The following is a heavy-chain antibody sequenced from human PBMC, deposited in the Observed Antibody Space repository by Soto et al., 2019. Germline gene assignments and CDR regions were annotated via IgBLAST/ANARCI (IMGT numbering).Heavy chain of an antibody. Sequence: SVKVSCKASGGTFRNHVFNWVRQAPGQGLEWMGGIIPIIGTPNSAQKFQGRVTITADASTSTVYLEVSSLRSQDTAVYYCARDLEFRDGNISHLDYWGQGTLVTVSS. CDR1: GGTFRNHV. D-gene: IGHD3-10*01. V-gene: IGHV1-69*13. CDR3: ARDLEFRDGNISHLDY. CDR2: IIPIIGTP. J-gene: IGHJ4*02.